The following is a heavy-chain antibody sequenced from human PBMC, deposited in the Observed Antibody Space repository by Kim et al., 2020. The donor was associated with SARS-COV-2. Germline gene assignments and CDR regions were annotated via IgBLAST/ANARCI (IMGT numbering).Heavy chain of an antibody. V-gene: IGHV1-2*02. D-gene: IGHD3-16*01. CDR3: ARAYERPVPDY. J-gene: IGHJ4*02. Sequence: TNYAQKFQGRVTMTRDTSISTAYMELSRLRSDDTAVYYCARAYERPVPDYWGQGTLVTVSS. CDR2: T.